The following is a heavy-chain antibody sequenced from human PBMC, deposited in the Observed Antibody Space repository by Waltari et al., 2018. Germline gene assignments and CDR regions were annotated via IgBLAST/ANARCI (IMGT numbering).Heavy chain of an antibody. Sequence: QVQLQESDPGLVKHSETLSLTCAVSGYSISSGYYWGWIRQPPGKGLEWIGRIYHSRSTYYTPSLNIRVTISVDTPKNQFSLKLGSVPASDTAVYYCARDSSGYYYLPFVDYYYYVMDVWGQGTTVTVSS. CDR2: IYHSRST. V-gene: IGHV4-38-2*01. J-gene: IGHJ6*02. CDR3: ARDSSGYYYLPFVDYYYYVMDV. D-gene: IGHD3-22*01. CDR1: GYSISSGYY.